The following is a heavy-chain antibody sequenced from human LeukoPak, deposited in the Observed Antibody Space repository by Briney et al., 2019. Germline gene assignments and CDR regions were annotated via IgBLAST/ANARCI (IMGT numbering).Heavy chain of an antibody. CDR2: ISSSSSYI. CDR1: GFTFSIYG. J-gene: IGHJ4*02. V-gene: IGHV3-21*01. D-gene: IGHD6-13*01. Sequence: GGSLRLSCAASGFTFSIYGMSWVRQAPGKGLEWVSSISSSSSYIYYADSVKGRFTISRDNAKNSLYLQMNSLRAEDTAVYYCARDFGAAEVDYWGQGTLVTVSS. CDR3: ARDFGAAEVDY.